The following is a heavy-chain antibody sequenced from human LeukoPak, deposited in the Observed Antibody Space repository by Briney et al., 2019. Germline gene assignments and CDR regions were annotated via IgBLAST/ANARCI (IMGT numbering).Heavy chain of an antibody. CDR2: ISSSGSTI. J-gene: IGHJ4*02. D-gene: IGHD5-12*01. CDR3: ASRGGGYLRDY. V-gene: IGHV3-48*03. CDR1: GFTFSSYE. Sequence: GGSLRLSCAASGFTFSSYEMNWVRQAPGKGLEWVSYISSSGSTIYYADSVKGRFTISRDNAKNSLYLQMNSLRAEDTAVYYCASRGGGYLRDYWGQGTLVIVSS.